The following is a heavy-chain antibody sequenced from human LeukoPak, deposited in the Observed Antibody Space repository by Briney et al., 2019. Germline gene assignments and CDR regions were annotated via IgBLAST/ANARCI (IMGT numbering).Heavy chain of an antibody. CDR2: IYYSGST. Sequence: SQTLSLTCTVSGGSISSGGYYWSWIRQHPGKGLEWIGYIYYSGSTYYNPSLKSRVTISVDTSKNQFSLKLSSVTAADTAVYYCATYYDSSGYYRAYWGQGTLVTVSS. CDR3: ATYYDSSGYYRAY. CDR1: GGSISSGGYY. V-gene: IGHV4-31*03. J-gene: IGHJ4*02. D-gene: IGHD3-22*01.